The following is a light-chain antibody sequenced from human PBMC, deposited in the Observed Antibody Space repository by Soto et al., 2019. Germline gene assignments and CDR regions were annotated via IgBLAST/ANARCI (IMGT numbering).Light chain of an antibody. J-gene: IGKJ2*01. CDR2: GAF. Sequence: EMVLTQSPGTLSLSPGERATLSCRASQNVSSNYLAWYQQRPGQAPRLLMYGAFIRATGIPDRISGSGSGTDFTVTISRLEPEDFAVYYCQYYGGYYGSSPRYTFGQGTKLDIK. CDR3: QYYGGYYGSSPRYT. CDR1: QNVSSNY. V-gene: IGKV3-20*01.